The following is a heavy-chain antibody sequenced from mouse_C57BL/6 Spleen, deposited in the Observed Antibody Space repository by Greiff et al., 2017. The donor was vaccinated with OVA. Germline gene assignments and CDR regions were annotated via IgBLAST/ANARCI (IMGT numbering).Heavy chain of an antibody. Sequence: QVQLQQPGAELVRPGSSVKLSCKASGYTFTSYWMHWVKQRPIQGLEWIGNIDPSDSDTHYNQKFKDKATLTVDKSSSTAYMQLSSLTSEDSAVYYCARGGYYGAMDYWGQGTSVTVSS. V-gene: IGHV1-52*01. D-gene: IGHD1-1*01. CDR3: ARGGYYGAMDY. CDR1: GYTFTSYW. J-gene: IGHJ4*01. CDR2: IDPSDSDT.